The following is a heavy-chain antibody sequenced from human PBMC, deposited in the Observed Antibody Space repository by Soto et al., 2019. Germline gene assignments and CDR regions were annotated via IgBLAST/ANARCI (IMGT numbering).Heavy chain of an antibody. D-gene: IGHD3-16*01. V-gene: IGHV1-18*01. J-gene: IGHJ6*02. CDR2: ISPYTGNT. CDR3: VMVDNYVTPTPQDV. Sequence: QVQLVQSGDEVKKPGASVKVSCKASGYIFVNYGIAWVRQAPGQGLEWMGWISPYTGNTHSATKVQGRLTMTTDTSTSTAYMELGSLTSDDTAVYYCVMVDNYVTPTPQDVWGPGTTVTVSS. CDR1: GYIFVNYG.